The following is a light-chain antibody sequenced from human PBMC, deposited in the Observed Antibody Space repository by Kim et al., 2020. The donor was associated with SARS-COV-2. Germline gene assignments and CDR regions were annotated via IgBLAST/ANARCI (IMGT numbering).Light chain of an antibody. J-gene: IGLJ3*02. V-gene: IGLV8-61*01. CDR3: VVHLGRGIWL. Sequence: GGTVTLTCGLNSGSVSASNYPAWYQQSPGQAPRTLIYTTDTRSSAVPDRFSGSILGNKAALTITGAQADDESDYYCVVHLGRGIWLFGGGTQLTVL. CDR2: TTD. CDR1: SGSVSASNY.